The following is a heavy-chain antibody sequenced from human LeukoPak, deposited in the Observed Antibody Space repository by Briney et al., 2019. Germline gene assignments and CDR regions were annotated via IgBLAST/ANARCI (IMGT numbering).Heavy chain of an antibody. V-gene: IGHV3-48*01. Sequence: GGSLRLSCAASGFTFRTYNMNWVRQAPGKGLEWVSYISGSSDTIYYADSVKGRFTISRDNAKKSLYLQMNSLRAEDTAVYYCAGGLYRFSGSSNHAPIDSWGQGTLVTVSS. CDR2: ISGSSDTI. J-gene: IGHJ4*02. CDR3: AGGLYRFSGSSNHAPIDS. D-gene: IGHD1-26*01. CDR1: GFTFRTYN.